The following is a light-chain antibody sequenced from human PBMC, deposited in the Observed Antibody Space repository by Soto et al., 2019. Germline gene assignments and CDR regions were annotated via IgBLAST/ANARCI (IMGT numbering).Light chain of an antibody. V-gene: IGLV1-40*01. J-gene: IGLJ1*01. CDR1: STNIGADYD. Sequence: QSVLTQPPSVSGAPGQRVTISCTGSSTNIGADYDVHWYLQLPGTAPKLLIFNTNNRPSGVPDRFSGSQSGPSASLAITRLQADDEAEYYCQSYDSSLSAYVFGTGTKLTVL. CDR2: NTN. CDR3: QSYDSSLSAYV.